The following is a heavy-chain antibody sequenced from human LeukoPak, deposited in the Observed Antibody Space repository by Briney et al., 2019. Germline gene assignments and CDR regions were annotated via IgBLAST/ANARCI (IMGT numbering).Heavy chain of an antibody. D-gene: IGHD3-10*01. Sequence: PSETLSLTCTVSGGSISSGTYYWSRIRQPAGKGLEWIGRIYTSGSTNYNPSLKSRITISVDTSKNQFSLKLSSVTAADTAVYYCARLVRGPETWELAAPNWFDPWGQGTLVTVSS. J-gene: IGHJ5*02. CDR3: ARLVRGPETWELAAPNWFDP. CDR2: IYTSGST. CDR1: GGSISSGTYY. V-gene: IGHV4-61*02.